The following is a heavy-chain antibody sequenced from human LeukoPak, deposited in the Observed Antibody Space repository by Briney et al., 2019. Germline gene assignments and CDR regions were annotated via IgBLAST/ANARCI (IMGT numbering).Heavy chain of an antibody. CDR1: GFTFSTYS. CDR3: SRDLVYSHGSGSFEAFDF. CDR2: ISSRSSYT. J-gene: IGHJ3*01. V-gene: IGHV3-21*01. D-gene: IGHD3-10*01. Sequence: TGGSLRLSCAASGFTFSTYSMNWVRQAPGKGLEWVSSISSRSSYTYHADSVKGRFTISRDNAKNSLYLQMNSLRAEDTAVYCCSRDLVYSHGSGSFEAFDFWGQGTLVTVSS.